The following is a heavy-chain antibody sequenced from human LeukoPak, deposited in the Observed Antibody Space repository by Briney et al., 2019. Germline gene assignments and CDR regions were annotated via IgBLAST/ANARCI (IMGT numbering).Heavy chain of an antibody. CDR1: GYTFSSYG. Sequence: GASVKVSCKASGYTFSSYGISWVRQAPGQGLKWMGWISVYSGNTNYAQRLQGRVTMTTDTSTSTAYMELRSLRSDDTAVYYCARDANGVLGDYWGQGTLVTVSS. CDR2: ISVYSGNT. V-gene: IGHV1-18*01. D-gene: IGHD2-8*01. CDR3: ARDANGVLGDY. J-gene: IGHJ4*02.